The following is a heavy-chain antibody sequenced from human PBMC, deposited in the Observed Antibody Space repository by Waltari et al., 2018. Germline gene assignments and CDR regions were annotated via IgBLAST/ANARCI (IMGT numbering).Heavy chain of an antibody. V-gene: IGHV4-39*07. D-gene: IGHD3-22*01. J-gene: IGHJ4*02. CDR1: GDSISSSSYY. Sequence: QLQLQESGPGLVKPSETLSLTCTVSGDSISSSSYYWGWIRQPPGKGLEWIASIYYSGRQYYNPSLRSRRTISLDTSKNQFSLKVSSVTAADTAVYYCAREEIYYDTSGYYFDYWGQGTLVTVSS. CDR2: IYYSGRQ. CDR3: AREEIYYDTSGYYFDY.